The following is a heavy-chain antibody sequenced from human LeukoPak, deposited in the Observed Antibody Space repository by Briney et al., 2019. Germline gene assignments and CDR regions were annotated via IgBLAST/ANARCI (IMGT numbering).Heavy chain of an antibody. D-gene: IGHD2-15*01. CDR2: ISSSSSYI. CDR1: GFTFSSYS. J-gene: IGHJ4*02. V-gene: IGHV3-21*01. CDR3: ARARYCSGGSCPHFDY. Sequence: PGGSLRLSCAASGFTFSSYSMNWVRQAPGKGLEWVSSISSSSSYIYYADSVKGRFTISRDNAKNSLYLQMNSLRAEDTAVYYCARARYCSGGSCPHFDYWGQGTLVTVPS.